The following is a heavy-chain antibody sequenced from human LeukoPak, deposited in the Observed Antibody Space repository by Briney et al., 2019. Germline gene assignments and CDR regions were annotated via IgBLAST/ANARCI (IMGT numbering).Heavy chain of an antibody. Sequence: SETLSLTCTVSGGSISSSSYYWSWIRQPPGKGLEWIGYIYYSGSTNYNPSLKSRVTISVDTSKNQFSLKLSSVTAADTAVYYCASEGDYGSGSYFDWGQGTLVTVSS. CDR1: GGSISSSSYY. CDR2: IYYSGST. V-gene: IGHV4-61*05. J-gene: IGHJ4*02. D-gene: IGHD3-10*01. CDR3: ASEGDYGSGSYFD.